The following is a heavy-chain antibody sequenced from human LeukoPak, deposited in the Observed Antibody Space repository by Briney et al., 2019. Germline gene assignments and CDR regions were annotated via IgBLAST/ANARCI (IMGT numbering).Heavy chain of an antibody. Sequence: PSETPSLTCSVSGGSISNYFWTWIRQPPGKGLEWIGYIYSSGSTYYNPSLKSRVTISVDTSKNRFSLKLSTVTAADTAVYYCARALTYYDFWSGYYTGGAFDYWGQGTLVTVSS. J-gene: IGHJ4*02. D-gene: IGHD3-3*01. CDR3: ARALTYYDFWSGYYTGGAFDY. CDR1: GGSISNYF. V-gene: IGHV4-59*12. CDR2: IYSSGST.